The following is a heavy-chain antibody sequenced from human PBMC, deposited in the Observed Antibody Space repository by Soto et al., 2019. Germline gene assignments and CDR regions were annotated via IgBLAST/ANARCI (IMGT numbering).Heavy chain of an antibody. CDR3: ARESEDLTSTFDY. CDR2: ISSTTNYI. V-gene: IGHV3-21*06. Sequence: GGSLRLSCAASGFTFTRYSMNWVRQAPGKGLEWVSSISSTTNYIYYGDSMKGRFTISRDNAKNSLYLEMNSLRAEDTAVYYCARESEDLTSTFDYWGQGTLVTVSS. CDR1: GFTFTRYS. J-gene: IGHJ4*02.